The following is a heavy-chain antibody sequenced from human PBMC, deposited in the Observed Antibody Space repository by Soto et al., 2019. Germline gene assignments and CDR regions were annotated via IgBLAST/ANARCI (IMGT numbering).Heavy chain of an antibody. CDR3: ARLGHPGH. CDR2: VIPILGTA. CDR1: GGSLRNSV. V-gene: IGHV1-69*01. J-gene: IGHJ4*02. Sequence: QVQLVQSGAEVKKPGSSVKVSCTASGGSLRNSVISWVRQAPAQRLEWMGGVIPILGTANYAQKFQGRVTMTADEATSTAYMDLSSLTTDDTAVYYCARLGHPGHWGPGTLVIVSS.